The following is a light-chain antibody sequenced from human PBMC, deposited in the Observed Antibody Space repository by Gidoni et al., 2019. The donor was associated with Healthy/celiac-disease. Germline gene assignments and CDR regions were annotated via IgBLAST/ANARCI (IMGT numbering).Light chain of an antibody. CDR3: CSYAGSYVV. J-gene: IGLJ2*01. CDR1: SSDVGGYNY. Sequence: QSALTQPRSVSGSPGQSVTLSCTGTSSDVGGYNYVSWYQQHPGKAPKLTIYDVSKRPSGVPDRFSGSKSGNTASLTISGLQAEDEADYYCCSYAGSYVVFGGGTKLTVL. CDR2: DVS. V-gene: IGLV2-11*01.